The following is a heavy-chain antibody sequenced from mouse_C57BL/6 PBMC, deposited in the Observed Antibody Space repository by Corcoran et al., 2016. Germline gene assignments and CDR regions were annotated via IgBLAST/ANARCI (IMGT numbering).Heavy chain of an antibody. CDR3: ARTTGFDY. V-gene: IGHV9-3*01. CDR2: INTYSGVP. CDR1: GYTFTTYG. J-gene: IGHJ2*01. Sequence: QIQLVQSGPELKKPGETVKISCKASGYTFTTYGMSWVKQAPGKGLKWMGWINTYSGVPTYADDFKGRFAFSLETSASTAYLQINNLKNEDTATYFCARTTGFDYWGQGTTLTVSS. D-gene: IGHD4-1*02.